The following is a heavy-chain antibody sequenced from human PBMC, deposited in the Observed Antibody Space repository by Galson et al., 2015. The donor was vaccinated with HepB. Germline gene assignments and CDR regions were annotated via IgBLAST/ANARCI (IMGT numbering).Heavy chain of an antibody. CDR3: ASEGHYSSSWYWDYYYGMDV. J-gene: IGHJ6*02. Sequence: SVKVSCKASGYTFTSYAMHWVRQAPGQRLEWMGWINAGNGNTKYSQKFQGRVTITRDTSASTAYMELSSLRSEDTAVYYCASEGHYSSSWYWDYYYGMDVWGQGTTVTVSS. CDR2: INAGNGNT. D-gene: IGHD6-13*01. CDR1: GYTFTSYA. V-gene: IGHV1-3*01.